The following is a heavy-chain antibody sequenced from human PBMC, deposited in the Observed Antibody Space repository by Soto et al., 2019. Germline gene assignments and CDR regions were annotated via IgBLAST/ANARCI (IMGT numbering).Heavy chain of an antibody. V-gene: IGHV5-51*01. CDR1: GYSFTSYW. Sequence: PGESLKISCKGSGYSFTSYWIGWVRQMPGKGLEWMGIIYPGDSDTRYSPSFQGQVTISADKSISTAYLQWSSLKASDTAMYYCASRSYSDSSGYVDWGQGTLVTVSS. J-gene: IGHJ4*02. CDR2: IYPGDSDT. D-gene: IGHD3-22*01. CDR3: ASRSYSDSSGYVD.